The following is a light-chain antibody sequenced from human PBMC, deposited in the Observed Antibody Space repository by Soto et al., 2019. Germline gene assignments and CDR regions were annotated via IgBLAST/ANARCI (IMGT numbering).Light chain of an antibody. CDR1: QSVSSSY. Sequence: EIVLTQSPGTLSLSPGERATLSCRANQSVSSSYLAWYQQKPGQAPRLLIYGASSRATGIPDRFSGSGSGTFFPLTISRLEPEYFAVDYCQQYGSSRTFGQGTKVDIK. J-gene: IGKJ1*01. V-gene: IGKV3-20*01. CDR3: QQYGSSRT. CDR2: GAS.